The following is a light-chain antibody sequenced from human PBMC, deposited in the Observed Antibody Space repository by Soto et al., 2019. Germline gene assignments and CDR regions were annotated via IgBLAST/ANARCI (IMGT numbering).Light chain of an antibody. Sequence: IQMTQSPSTLSASVGDRVTIPCPASQSITSWLAWYQQKPGKAPNLLIYDASSLETGVPSRFRGSGSGAEFTLTISSLQPDDFASYYCQQYNSYPWTFGQGTKVDIK. V-gene: IGKV1-5*01. CDR2: DAS. CDR1: QSITSW. CDR3: QQYNSYPWT. J-gene: IGKJ1*01.